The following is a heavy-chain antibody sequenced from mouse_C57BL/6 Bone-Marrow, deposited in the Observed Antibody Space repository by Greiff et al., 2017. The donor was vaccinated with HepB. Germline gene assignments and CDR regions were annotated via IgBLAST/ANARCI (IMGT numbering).Heavy chain of an antibody. CDR1: GFTFTDYY. J-gene: IGHJ2*01. V-gene: IGHV7-3*01. D-gene: IGHD1-1*01. CDR2: IRNKANGYTT. Sequence: EVKLVESGGGLVQPGGSLSLSCAASGFTFTDYYMSWVRQPPGKALEWLGFIRNKANGYTTEYSASVKGRFTISRDNSQSILYLQMNALRAEDRATYYCARSNYYGSSGNCFDYWGQGTTLTVSS. CDR3: ARSNYYGSSGNCFDY.